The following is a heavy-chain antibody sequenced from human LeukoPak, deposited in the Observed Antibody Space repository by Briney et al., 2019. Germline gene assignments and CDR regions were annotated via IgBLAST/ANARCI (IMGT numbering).Heavy chain of an antibody. CDR2: ISYGGDTK. Sequence: PGGSLRLSCAASGFTFSRYWMHWVRQAPGKGLEWVAIISYGGDTKYYADSVKGRFTISRDNSNNTLYVQMNSLRAEDTAVYYCARDRCSGGSCHAADYWGQGTLVTVSS. D-gene: IGHD2-15*01. J-gene: IGHJ4*02. V-gene: IGHV3-30-3*01. CDR3: ARDRCSGGSCHAADY. CDR1: GFTFSRYW.